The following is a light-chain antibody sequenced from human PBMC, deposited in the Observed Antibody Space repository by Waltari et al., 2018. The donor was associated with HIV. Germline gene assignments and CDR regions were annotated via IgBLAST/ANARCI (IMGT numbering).Light chain of an antibody. V-gene: IGLV2-8*01. CDR2: EVN. CDR3: NSYAGSNNWV. CDR1: SSDVVGSKY. Sequence: QSALTQPPSASGSPGQSVTISCTGTSSDVVGSKYVSWSQQHPGNAPKLMIYEVNKRPSGVPDRFSGSKSANTASLTVSGLQAYDEADYYCNSYAGSNNWVFGGGTKLTVL. J-gene: IGLJ3*02.